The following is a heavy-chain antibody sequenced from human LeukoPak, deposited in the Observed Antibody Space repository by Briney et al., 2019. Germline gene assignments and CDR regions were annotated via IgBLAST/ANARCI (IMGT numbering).Heavy chain of an antibody. CDR3: ARDRSHDYYYYGMDV. CDR1: GGSISSYY. Sequence: PSETLSLTCTVSGGSISSYYWSWIRQPPGKGLEWIGYIYHSGSTNYNPSLKSRLTISVDTSKNQFSLKLSSVTAADTAVYYCARDRSHDYYYYGMDVWGQGTTVTVSS. J-gene: IGHJ6*02. V-gene: IGHV4-59*01. CDR2: IYHSGST.